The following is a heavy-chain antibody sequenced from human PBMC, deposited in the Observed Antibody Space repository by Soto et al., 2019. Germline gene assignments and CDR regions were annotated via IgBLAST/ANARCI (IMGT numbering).Heavy chain of an antibody. CDR1: GFTFSNAW. CDR2: IKSKTDGGTT. D-gene: IGHD6-19*01. Sequence: EAQLVESGGGLVKPGGSLRLSCAASGFTFSNAWIPPPPPPPAKGLQCVGRIKSKTDGGTTDYAAPVNGRFTISRDDSKNTLYLQMNSLKTEDTAVYYCTTTSRSGWSSWGQGALVTVSS. J-gene: IGHJ4*02. CDR3: TTTSRSGWSS. V-gene: IGHV3-15*07.